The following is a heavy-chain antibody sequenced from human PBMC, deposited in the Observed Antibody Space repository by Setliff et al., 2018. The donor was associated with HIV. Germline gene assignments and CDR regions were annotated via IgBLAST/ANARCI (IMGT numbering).Heavy chain of an antibody. J-gene: IGHJ6*03. CDR1: EFTFSGHW. V-gene: IGHV3-74*01. CDR2: INSDGSST. CDR3: AKNDHLYYMDV. Sequence: GGSLRLSCAASEFTFSGHWMTWVRQAPGEGLVWVSRINSDGSSTSYADSVKGRFTISRDNAKNTLYLQMNSLRAEDTALYYCAKNDHLYYMDVWGKGTTVTVSS.